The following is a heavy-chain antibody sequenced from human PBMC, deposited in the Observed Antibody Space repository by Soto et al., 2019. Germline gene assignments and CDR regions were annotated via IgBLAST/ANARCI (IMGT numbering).Heavy chain of an antibody. D-gene: IGHD6-13*01. Sequence: PGGSLRLSCAASGFTFSSYGMHWVRQAPGKGLEWVAVISYDGSNKYYADSVKGRFTISRDNSKNTLYLQMKSLRAEDTAVYYCAKDHSSWFPDYWGQGPLV. V-gene: IGHV3-30*18. CDR2: ISYDGSNK. J-gene: IGHJ4*02. CDR1: GFTFSSYG. CDR3: AKDHSSWFPDY.